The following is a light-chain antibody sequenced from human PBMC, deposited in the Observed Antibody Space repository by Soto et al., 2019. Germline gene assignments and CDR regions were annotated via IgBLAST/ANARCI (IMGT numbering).Light chain of an antibody. CDR3: CSYADNNDYV. V-gene: IGLV2-8*01. J-gene: IGLJ1*01. CDR2: EVT. CDR1: SSDVGAYNY. Sequence: QSALTQPPSASGSLGQSVTISCTGTSSDVGAYNYVSWYQQHPGKAPKLMLDEVTRRPSGVPDRFSGSKSGNTASLNVSGLQAEDEADYYCCSYADNNDYVFGTGTKLTVL.